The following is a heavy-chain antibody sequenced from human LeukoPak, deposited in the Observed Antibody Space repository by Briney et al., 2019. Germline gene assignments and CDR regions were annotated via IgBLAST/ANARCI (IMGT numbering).Heavy chain of an antibody. Sequence: GGSLRLSCAASGFTLSSNGMHWVRQAPGKGLEWVAVISDDGSNTFYADSVKGRFTISRDNSKNTLYLQLNSLRPEDTAVYYCAKDADTATIIYWYFDLWGRGTLVTVSS. CDR3: AKDADTATIIYWYFDL. V-gene: IGHV3-30*18. D-gene: IGHD5-18*01. J-gene: IGHJ2*01. CDR1: GFTLSSNG. CDR2: ISDDGSNT.